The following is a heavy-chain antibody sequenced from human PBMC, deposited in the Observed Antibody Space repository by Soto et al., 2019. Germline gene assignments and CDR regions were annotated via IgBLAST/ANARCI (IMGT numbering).Heavy chain of an antibody. CDR1: SGSISSRNW. D-gene: IGHD2-21*01. J-gene: IGHJ4*02. CDR2: IYHSGST. Sequence: QVQLQESGPGLVKPSGTLSLTCAVSSGSISSRNWWSWVRQPPGKGLAWIGEIYHSGSTNYNPSLKSRVTISVDKSKNQFSLKLTSVTAADTAVYYCASIRDGYNHPLGYWGQGTLVTVSS. CDR3: ASIRDGYNHPLGY. V-gene: IGHV4-4*02.